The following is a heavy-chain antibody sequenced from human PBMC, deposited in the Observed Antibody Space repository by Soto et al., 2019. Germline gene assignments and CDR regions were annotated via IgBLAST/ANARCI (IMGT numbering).Heavy chain of an antibody. D-gene: IGHD3-10*02. Sequence: PGGSLRLSCAPSVFTFTNYAMSWVRQSPGKGPEWVSGILGSGHTTYYADSVKGRFIVSRDNSKNTLPLQMNSLRAEDTAVYYCAKDPNTDYVGAFEFWGHGTMVTVSS. V-gene: IGHV3-23*01. CDR3: AKDPNTDYVGAFEF. CDR1: VFTFTNYA. CDR2: ILGSGHTT. J-gene: IGHJ3*01.